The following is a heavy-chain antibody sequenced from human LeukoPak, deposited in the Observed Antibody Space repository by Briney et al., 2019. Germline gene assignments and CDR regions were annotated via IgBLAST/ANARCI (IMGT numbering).Heavy chain of an antibody. J-gene: IGHJ5*01. CDR2: VYHSGT. Sequence: NPSETLSLTCTVSGYSIGSGHYWAWIRQPPGKGLEWIGCVYHSGTYYKSSLMSRVTISMDTSKNQFSLKLTSVTAADSAFYYCAKSSGGGGHDSWGQGTLVTVSS. V-gene: IGHV4-38-2*02. CDR3: AKSSGGGGHDS. CDR1: GYSIGSGHY. D-gene: IGHD6-25*01.